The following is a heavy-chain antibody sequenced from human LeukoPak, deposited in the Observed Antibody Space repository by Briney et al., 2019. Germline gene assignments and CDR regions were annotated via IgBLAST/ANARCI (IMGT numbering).Heavy chain of an antibody. Sequence: SQTLSLTCTVSGGSISSGDYYWSWIRQPPGKGLEWIGYIYYIGNTFYNPSLKSRVTISVDTSKNQFSLKLSSVTAADTAVYYCASAYCGGDCTPYWYFDLWGRGTLVTVSS. J-gene: IGHJ2*01. CDR1: GGSISSGDYY. CDR2: IYYIGNT. V-gene: IGHV4-30-4*01. D-gene: IGHD2-21*02. CDR3: ASAYCGGDCTPYWYFDL.